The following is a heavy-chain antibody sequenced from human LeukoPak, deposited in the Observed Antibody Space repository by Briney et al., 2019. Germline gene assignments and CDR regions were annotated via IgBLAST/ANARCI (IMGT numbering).Heavy chain of an antibody. J-gene: IGHJ3*02. CDR1: GFTFSNYF. CDR2: IASDGSHT. Sequence: PGRSLRLSCAASGFTFSNYFMHWVRQAPGKGLEWVADIASDGSHTFYVESVKGRFTISRGNSKNTLYLQMNSLRAEDTAVYFCARERQDTVIHSGAFDIWGQGTMVTVSS. CDR3: ARERQDTVIHSGAFDI. D-gene: IGHD2-21*02. V-gene: IGHV3-30*04.